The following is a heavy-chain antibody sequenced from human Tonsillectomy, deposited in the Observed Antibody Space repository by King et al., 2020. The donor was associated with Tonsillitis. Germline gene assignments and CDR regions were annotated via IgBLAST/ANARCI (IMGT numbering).Heavy chain of an antibody. Sequence: VQLAESGGGLVQPGRSLRLSCTASGFTFGDYSISWLRQAPGKGLEWVGFIRSKIYGGTTDYGASVKGRFTISRDDSRSMAYLQMNSLTTEDTAVYYCTRDVVEAGTNPIFYYGMEVWGQGTTVTVS. D-gene: IGHD5-24*01. CDR3: TRDVVEAGTNPIFYYGMEV. CDR1: GFTFGDYS. V-gene: IGHV3-49*03. J-gene: IGHJ6*02. CDR2: IRSKIYGGTT.